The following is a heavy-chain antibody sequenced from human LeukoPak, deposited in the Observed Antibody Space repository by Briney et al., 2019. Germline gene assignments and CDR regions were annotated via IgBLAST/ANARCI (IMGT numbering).Heavy chain of an antibody. D-gene: IGHD5-12*01. V-gene: IGHV3-11*04. CDR2: ISSSGSTI. J-gene: IGHJ4*02. CDR1: GFTFSDYY. CDR3: ASPEATIRNPTFDY. Sequence: GGSLRLSCAASGFTFSDYYMSWIRQAPGKGLEWVSYISSSGSTIYYADSVKGRFTISRDNAKNSLYLQMNSLRAEDTAVYYCASPEATIRNPTFDYWGQGTRVTVSS.